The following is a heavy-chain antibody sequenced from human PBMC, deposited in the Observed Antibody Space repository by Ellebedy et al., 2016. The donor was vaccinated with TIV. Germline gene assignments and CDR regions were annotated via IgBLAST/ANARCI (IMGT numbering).Heavy chain of an antibody. V-gene: IGHV4-34*01. J-gene: IGHJ4*02. CDR2: VKHNGNT. CDR1: GGSFSGYF. D-gene: IGHD3-3*01. Sequence: MPSETLSLTCAVNGGSFSGYFWSWVRQAPGKGLEWVAEVKHNGNTNYNPSLKSRVTMSVDTSKSHFSLNVTSVTAADTAIYYCSRRFAGARAYFDNWGQGTLVTVSS. CDR3: SRRFAGARAYFDN.